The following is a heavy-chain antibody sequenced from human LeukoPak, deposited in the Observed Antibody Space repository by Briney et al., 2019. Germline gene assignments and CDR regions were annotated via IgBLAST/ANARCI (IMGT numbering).Heavy chain of an antibody. Sequence: ASVKVSCKASGYTFTSYGISWVRQAPGQGLEWMGWISAYSGNTNYAQKFRGRVTMTTDTSTSTAYMELRSLRSDDTAVYFCARESNFLGYSYGHWGQGTLVTVSS. D-gene: IGHD5-18*01. CDR2: ISAYSGNT. CDR1: GYTFTSYG. CDR3: ARESNFLGYSYGH. V-gene: IGHV1-18*01. J-gene: IGHJ4*02.